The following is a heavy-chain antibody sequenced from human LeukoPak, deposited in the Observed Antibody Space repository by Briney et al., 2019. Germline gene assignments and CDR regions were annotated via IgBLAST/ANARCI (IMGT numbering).Heavy chain of an antibody. J-gene: IGHJ4*02. CDR3: APDWYYYDSSGFEAFDY. V-gene: IGHV3-23*01. Sequence: GGSLRLSCAASGFTFSSYAMSWVRQAPGKGLEWVSAISGSGGSTYYADSVKGRFTISRDNSKNTLYLQMNSLRAEDTAVYYCAPDWYYYDSSGFEAFDYWGQGTLVTVSS. CDR1: GFTFSSYA. D-gene: IGHD3-22*01. CDR2: ISGSGGST.